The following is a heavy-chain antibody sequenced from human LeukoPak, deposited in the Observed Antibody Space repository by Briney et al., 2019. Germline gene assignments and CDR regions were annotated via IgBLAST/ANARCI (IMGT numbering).Heavy chain of an antibody. V-gene: IGHV1-8*02. CDR2: MNPNSGNT. D-gene: IGHD2-8*01. CDR1: GGTFSSYA. Sequence: ASVKVSCKASGGTFSSYAISWVRQATGQGLEWMGWMNPNSGNTGYAQKFQGRVTMTRSTSITTAYMELSSLRPEDTAVYYCVRCAVGCYYNYGIDAWGQGTTVTVSS. J-gene: IGHJ6*02. CDR3: VRCAVGCYYNYGIDA.